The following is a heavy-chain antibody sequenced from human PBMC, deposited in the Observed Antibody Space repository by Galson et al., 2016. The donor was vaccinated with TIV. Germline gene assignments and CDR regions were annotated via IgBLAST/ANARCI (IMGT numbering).Heavy chain of an antibody. CDR2: INPRDGGT. Sequence: SVKVSCKASGYSFTSYYVHWVRQAPGQGLEWMGVINPRDGGTTYSQRFQDRITVARDMSASTVYMGLSSLRSEDTAVYYCARVPRRAPDYWGRGILVFVSS. CDR1: GYSFTSYY. J-gene: IGHJ4*02. V-gene: IGHV1-46*01. CDR3: ARVPRRAPDY.